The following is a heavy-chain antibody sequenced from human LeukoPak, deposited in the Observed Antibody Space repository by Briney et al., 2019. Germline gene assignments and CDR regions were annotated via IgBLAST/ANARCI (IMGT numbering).Heavy chain of an antibody. CDR3: ARGRPYSGGYHLDY. J-gene: IGHJ4*02. D-gene: IGHD1-26*01. CDR2: INHSGST. Sequence: PSETLSLTCAVYGGSFSGYYWSWIRQPPGKGLEWIGEINHSGSTNYNPSLKSRVTMSVDTSKNQFFLKLNSVTAAGTAVYYCARGRPYSGGYHLDYWGQGTLVTVSA. V-gene: IGHV4-34*01. CDR1: GGSFSGYY.